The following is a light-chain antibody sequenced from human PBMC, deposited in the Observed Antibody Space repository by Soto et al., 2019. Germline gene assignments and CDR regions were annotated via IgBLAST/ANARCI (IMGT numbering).Light chain of an antibody. Sequence: HSALTQPASVSGSPGQSITISCTGTSSDVGAYDYVSWYQQHPDKAPKLIIYVVSNRPSGVSNRFSGSKSCNSASLTISGLQAEDEADYYCSLYTSSDTPYVFGTGTKLTVL. CDR2: VVS. CDR3: SLYTSSDTPYV. CDR1: SSDVGAYDY. J-gene: IGLJ1*01. V-gene: IGLV2-14*01.